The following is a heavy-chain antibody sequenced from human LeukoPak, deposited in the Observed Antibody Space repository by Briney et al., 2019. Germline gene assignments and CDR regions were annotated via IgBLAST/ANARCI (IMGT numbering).Heavy chain of an antibody. D-gene: IGHD5-18*01. Sequence: GGPLRLSRAPCGFNFCSFPESCVTGAPGKGGQCGCDVCDDGNSRYYADSMKGRFTISRDNSANTVYLQMNNLADEDTAVYYCVKEGEGHSYAPKAGPPTWGQGTLVTVSS. CDR2: VCDDGNSR. V-gene: IGHV3-23*01. CDR1: GFNFCSFP. CDR3: VKEGEGHSYAPKAGPPT. J-gene: IGHJ5*02.